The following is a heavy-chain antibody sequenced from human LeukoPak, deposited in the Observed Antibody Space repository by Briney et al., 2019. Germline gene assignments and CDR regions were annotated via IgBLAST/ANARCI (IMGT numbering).Heavy chain of an antibody. J-gene: IGHJ4*02. CDR1: GFTFSSYW. CDR3: AREAKYSGSYYVGY. V-gene: IGHV3-7*01. D-gene: IGHD1-26*01. Sequence: GGSLRLSCAASGFTFSSYWMSWVRQAPGKGLEWVANIKQDGSEKYYVDSAKGRFTISRDNAKNSLYLQMNSLRAEDTAVYYCAREAKYSGSYYVGYWGQGTLVTVSS. CDR2: IKQDGSEK.